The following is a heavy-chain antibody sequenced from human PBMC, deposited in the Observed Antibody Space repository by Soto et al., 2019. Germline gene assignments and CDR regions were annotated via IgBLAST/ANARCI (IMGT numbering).Heavy chain of an antibody. V-gene: IGHV2-5*02. Sequence: SGPTLVKPTQTLTLTCAFSGFSLSTSGVGVGWIRQPPGKALEWLALIYWDDDKRYSPSLRSRLTITKDTSKNQVVLTMTNLDPVDTATYYCVHRGGNNWFDPWGQGTLVTVSS. CDR2: IYWDDDK. J-gene: IGHJ5*02. CDR3: VHRGGNNWFDP. CDR1: GFSLSTSGVG.